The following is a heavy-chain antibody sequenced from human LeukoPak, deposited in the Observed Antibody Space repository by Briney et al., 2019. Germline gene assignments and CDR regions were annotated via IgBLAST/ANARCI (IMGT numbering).Heavy chain of an antibody. D-gene: IGHD4-17*01. CDR1: GYTFAGYY. V-gene: IGHV1-2*02. Sequence: ASVKVSCKASGYTFAGYYMHWVRQAPGQGLEWMGWINPNSGGTNYAQKFQGRVTMTRDTSISTAYMELSRLRSDDTAVYYCARVRYGDYVYGLGRWGQGTLVTVSS. CDR2: INPNSGGT. CDR3: ARVRYGDYVYGLGR. J-gene: IGHJ5*02.